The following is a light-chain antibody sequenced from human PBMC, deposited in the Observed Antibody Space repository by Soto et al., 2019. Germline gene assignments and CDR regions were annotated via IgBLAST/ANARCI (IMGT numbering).Light chain of an antibody. CDR3: SLYAGAMV. CDR2: EGS. Sequence: HSALTQPASVSGSPGQSITLSCTRTSSGVENYNLVSWYQHRPGKAPKLIIYEGSQRPSGVSDCFSGSKSGNTASLTISGLRAEDEADYYCSLYAGAMVFGGGTKLTVL. CDR1: SSGVENYNL. V-gene: IGLV2-23*01. J-gene: IGLJ3*02.